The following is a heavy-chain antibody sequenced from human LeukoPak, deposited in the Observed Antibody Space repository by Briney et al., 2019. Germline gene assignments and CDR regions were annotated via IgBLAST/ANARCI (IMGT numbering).Heavy chain of an antibody. V-gene: IGHV3-43*01. CDR2: ISWDGGST. D-gene: IGHD1-26*01. J-gene: IGHJ4*02. Sequence: GGSLRLSCAASGFTFDDYTMHWVRQAPGKGLEWVSLISWDGGSTYYADSVKGRFTISRDNSKNSLYLQMNSLRTEDTALYYCAKDILVGATSGFDYWGQGTLVTVSS. CDR1: GFTFDDYT. CDR3: AKDILVGATSGFDY.